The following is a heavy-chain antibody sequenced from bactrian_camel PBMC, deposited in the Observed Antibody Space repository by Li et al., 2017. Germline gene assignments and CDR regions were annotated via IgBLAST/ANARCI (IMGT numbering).Heavy chain of an antibody. V-gene: IGHV3S53*01. CDR2: VDSDGTT. J-gene: IGHJ6*01. CDR3: AARGPYCYTKLSVRDFTY. CDR1: GRTSC. Sequence: HVQLVESGGGSVQAGGSLRLSCAASGRTSCMGWFRQAPGKEREGVAAVDSDGTTSYADSVKGRFTISKDNAKNTVYLQMNSLKPEDTAMYYCAARGPYCYTKLSVRDFTYWGQGTQVTVS. D-gene: IGHD2*01.